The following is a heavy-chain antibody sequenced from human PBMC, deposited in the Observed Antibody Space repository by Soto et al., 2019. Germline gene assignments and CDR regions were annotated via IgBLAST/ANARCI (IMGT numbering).Heavy chain of an antibody. CDR2: IDSDGSIT. D-gene: IGHD2-21*02. CDR1: GFTFNTL. CDR3: ATPGLQQPX. J-gene: IGHJ4*02. V-gene: IGHV3-74*01. Sequence: GGSLRLSCAASGFTFNTLMHWVRQAPGEGLVWVSSIDSDGSITSYADSVKGRFTISRDNDKNTLYLKMNSLRAEDTAVYYCATPGLQQPXWGQGTLVTVSX.